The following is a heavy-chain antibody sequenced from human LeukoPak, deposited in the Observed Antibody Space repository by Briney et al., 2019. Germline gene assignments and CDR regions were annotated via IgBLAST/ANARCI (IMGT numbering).Heavy chain of an antibody. CDR2: ISYDGSNK. D-gene: IGHD1-1*01. V-gene: IGHV3-30*18. J-gene: IGHJ3*02. CDR1: GFTFSSYG. Sequence: GGSLRLSCAASGFTFSSYGMEWVRQAPGKGLEWVAVISYDGSNKYYADSVKGRFTISRDNSKNTLYLQMNSLRAEDTAVYYCAKLLGIPALESDAFDIWGQGTMVTVSS. CDR3: AKLLGIPALESDAFDI.